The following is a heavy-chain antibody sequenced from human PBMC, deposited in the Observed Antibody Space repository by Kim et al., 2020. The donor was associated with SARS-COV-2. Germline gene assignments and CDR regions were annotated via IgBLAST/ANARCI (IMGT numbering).Heavy chain of an antibody. CDR1: GGSISSYY. CDR3: ARLNVLYCSGGSCYSGRINYYYGMDV. Sequence: SETLSLTCTVSGGSISSYYWSWIRQPPGKGLEWIGYIYYSGSTNYNPSLKSRVTISVDTSKNQFSLKLSSVTAADKAVYYCARLNVLYCSGGSCYSGRINYYYGMDVWGQGTTVTVSS. CDR2: IYYSGST. V-gene: IGHV4-59*01. D-gene: IGHD2-15*01. J-gene: IGHJ6*02.